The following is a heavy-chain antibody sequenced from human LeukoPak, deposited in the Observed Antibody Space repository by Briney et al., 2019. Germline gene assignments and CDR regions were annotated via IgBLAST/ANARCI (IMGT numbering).Heavy chain of an antibody. CDR3: ARTVVGTIWFGELMWFDP. V-gene: IGHV4-61*02. CDR2: MYTSGST. Sequence: PSETLSLTCTVSGGSISSGNYYWSWIRQPAGKALEWIGRMYTSGSTNYNPSLKSRVTISRDTSKNQFSLKLNSVTAADTAVYYCARTVVGTIWFGELMWFDPWGQGTLVTVSS. D-gene: IGHD3-10*01. J-gene: IGHJ5*02. CDR1: GGSISSGNYY.